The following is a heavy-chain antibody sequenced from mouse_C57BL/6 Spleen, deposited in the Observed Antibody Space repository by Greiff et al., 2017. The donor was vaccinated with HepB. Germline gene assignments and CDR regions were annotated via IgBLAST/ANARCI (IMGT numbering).Heavy chain of an antibody. J-gene: IGHJ2*01. CDR3: VSLRSYFDY. CDR1: GYAFTNYL. V-gene: IGHV1-54*01. CDR2: INPGSGGT. D-gene: IGHD1-1*01. Sequence: QVQLKQSGAELVRPGTSVKVSCKASGYAFTNYLIEWVKQRPGQGLEWIGVINPGSGGTNYNEKFKGKATLTADKSSSTAYMQLSSLTYEDSAVYFCVSLRSYFDYWGQGTTLTVSS.